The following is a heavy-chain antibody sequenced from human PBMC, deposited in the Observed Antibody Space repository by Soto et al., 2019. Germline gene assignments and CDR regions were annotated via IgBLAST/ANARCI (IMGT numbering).Heavy chain of an antibody. Sequence: GSLRLSCAASGFTFSSYAMSWVRQAPGKGLEWVSAISGSGGSTYYADYVKGRVTIARDNSKNTLYLQMNSWRAEDTAVYYCANTHGYYVSSGYCYVMYYYGMNLWAQGTPVTVSS. CDR2: ISGSGGST. CDR1: GFTFSSYA. V-gene: IGHV3-23*01. J-gene: IGHJ6*02. CDR3: ANTHGYYVSSGYCYVMYYYGMNL. D-gene: IGHD3-22*01.